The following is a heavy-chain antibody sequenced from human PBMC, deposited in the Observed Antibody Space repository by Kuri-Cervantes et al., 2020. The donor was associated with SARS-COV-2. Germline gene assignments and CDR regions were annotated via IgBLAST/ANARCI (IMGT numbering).Heavy chain of an antibody. V-gene: IGHV4-59*01. J-gene: IGHJ4*02. CDR1: GGSFSGYY. Sequence: GSRRLSCAVYGGSFSGYYWSWIRQPPGKGLEWIGYIYNSGSTNNNPSLKSRVTISVDTSKNQFSLKLSSVTAADTAVYYCARELGYSSAWSQGDYFDNWGQGTLVTVSS. CDR2: IYNSGST. D-gene: IGHD6-19*01. CDR3: ARELGYSSAWSQGDYFDN.